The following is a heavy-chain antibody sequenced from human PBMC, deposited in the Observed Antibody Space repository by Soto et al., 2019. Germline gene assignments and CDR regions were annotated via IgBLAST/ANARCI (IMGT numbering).Heavy chain of an antibody. J-gene: IGHJ5*02. D-gene: IGHD6-6*01. CDR2: ISSNGVGT. Sequence: GGSLRLSCAASGFTFSNYAMDWVRQAPGKVLEYVSGISSNGVGTYYANSVKDRFTISRDNSKNTLYLQMNSLRAEDTAVYYCAKDESSSPNWFDPWGQGTLVTVSS. CDR3: AKDESSSPNWFDP. CDR1: GFTFSNYA. V-gene: IGHV3-64*04.